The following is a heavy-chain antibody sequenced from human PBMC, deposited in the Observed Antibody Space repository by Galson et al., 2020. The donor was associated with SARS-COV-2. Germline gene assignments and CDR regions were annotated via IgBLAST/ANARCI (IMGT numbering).Heavy chain of an antibody. CDR2: IYNSGNT. D-gene: IGHD3-16*01. J-gene: IGHJ4*02. CDR3: ARHLRTVVSPLWGD. V-gene: IGHV4-39*01. Sequence: SETLSLTCTVSGGSISTSSYYWAWVRQPPGKGLEWIGSIYNSGNTYYNPSLKSRVTISVDTSKNRLSLTLSSVTAADTAVYYCARHLRTVVSPLWGDWGQGTLVTVSS. CDR1: GGSISTSSYY.